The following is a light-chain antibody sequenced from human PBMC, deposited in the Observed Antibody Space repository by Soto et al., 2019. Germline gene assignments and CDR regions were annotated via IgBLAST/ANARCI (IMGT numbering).Light chain of an antibody. CDR1: QDIRHD. J-gene: IGKJ3*01. Sequence: DIPMTQSPSSLSASVGDRVTITCRASQDIRHDLGWFQQKPGKAPKRLILGASRLESGVPSRFSASGSGTEFTLTISSLQPEDFASYYCLQHNGFPYSFGPGTRVDLK. CDR2: GAS. V-gene: IGKV1-17*01. CDR3: LQHNGFPYS.